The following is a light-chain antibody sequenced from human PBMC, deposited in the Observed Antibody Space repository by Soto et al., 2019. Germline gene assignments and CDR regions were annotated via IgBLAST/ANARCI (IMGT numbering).Light chain of an antibody. Sequence: DIQMTQSPSSLSASVGDRVTITCQASQDIRNYLNWYQQKPGKAPKLLISAASNLETGVPSRFSGSGSWTYFTFTISSLQPEDFATYHCQQYDSLPLTFGGGAKVELK. V-gene: IGKV1-33*01. CDR1: QDIRNY. CDR3: QQYDSLPLT. CDR2: AAS. J-gene: IGKJ4*01.